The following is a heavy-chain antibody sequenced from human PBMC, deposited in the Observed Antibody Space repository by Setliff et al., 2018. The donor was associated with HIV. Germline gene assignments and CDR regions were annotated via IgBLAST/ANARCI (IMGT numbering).Heavy chain of an antibody. CDR1: SGSVSRSDYY. Sequence: SETLSLTCTVSSGSVSRSDYYWGWIRQPPGKGLEWIGEINHSGSTNYNPSLKSRVTISVDTSKSQFSLRLNSVTATDTALYYCARVSITYWYSIPRDYYYYMDVWGEGTTVTVSS. V-gene: IGHV4-39*07. CDR3: ARVSITYWYSIPRDYYYYMDV. J-gene: IGHJ6*03. D-gene: IGHD2-8*02. CDR2: INHSGST.